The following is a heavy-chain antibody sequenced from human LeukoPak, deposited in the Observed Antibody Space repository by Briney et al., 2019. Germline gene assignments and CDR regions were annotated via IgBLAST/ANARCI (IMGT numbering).Heavy chain of an antibody. J-gene: IGHJ4*02. CDR1: GYSFTNSW. V-gene: IGHV5-51*01. CDR2: IYPDDSDT. Sequence: GESLKISCKVSGYSFTNSWIAWVRQMSGNGLEWMGIIYPDDSDTTYSPSFQGQVTISADRSINTAYLHWSSVKASDTAVYYCPRRSVNTAFDYWGQGILVTVSS. D-gene: IGHD1/OR15-1a*01. CDR3: PRRSVNTAFDY.